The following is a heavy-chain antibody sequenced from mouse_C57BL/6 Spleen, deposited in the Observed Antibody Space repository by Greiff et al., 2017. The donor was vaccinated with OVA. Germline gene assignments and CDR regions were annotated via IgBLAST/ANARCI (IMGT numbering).Heavy chain of an antibody. CDR3: ARVTTVAYWYFDV. CDR2: IDPSDSET. V-gene: IGHV1-52*01. Sequence: QVQLQQPGAELVRPGSSVKLSCKASGYTFTSYWMHWVKQRPIQGLEWIGNIDPSDSETHYNQKFKDKATLTVDKSSSTAYMQLSSRTSEDSAVYYCARVTTVAYWYFDVWGTGTTVTVSS. CDR1: GYTFTSYW. J-gene: IGHJ1*03. D-gene: IGHD1-1*01.